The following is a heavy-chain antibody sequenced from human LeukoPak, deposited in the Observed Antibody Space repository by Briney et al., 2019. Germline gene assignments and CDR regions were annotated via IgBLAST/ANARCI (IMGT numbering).Heavy chain of an antibody. CDR2: MNPNSGNT. Sequence: ASVKVSCKASGYTFTSYDINWVRQATGQGLEWMGWMNPNSGNTGYAQKFQGRVTMTRNTSISTAYIELRSLRYEDTAVYYCARRRPFNQLLWWFEPWGQGTLVTVSP. CDR1: GYTFTSYD. V-gene: IGHV1-8*01. J-gene: IGHJ5*02. CDR3: ARRRPFNQLLWWFEP. D-gene: IGHD2-2*01.